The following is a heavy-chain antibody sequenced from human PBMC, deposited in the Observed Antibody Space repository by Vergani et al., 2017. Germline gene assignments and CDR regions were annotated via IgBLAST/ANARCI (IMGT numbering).Heavy chain of an antibody. V-gene: IGHV3-48*04. CDR3: ARKGIVATMPRYFDY. D-gene: IGHD5-12*01. J-gene: IGHJ4*02. CDR1: GFTFSSYG. Sequence: VQLVESGGGVVQPGRSLRLSCAASGFTFSSYGMPLVRQAPGKGLAWVSYSSSSSSTIYYAASVKGRFTISRDNAKNSLYLQMNSLRAEDTAVYYCARKGIVATMPRYFDYWGQGTLVTVSS. CDR2: SSSSSSTI.